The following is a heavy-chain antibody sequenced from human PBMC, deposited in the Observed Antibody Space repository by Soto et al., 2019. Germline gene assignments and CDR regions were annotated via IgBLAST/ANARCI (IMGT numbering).Heavy chain of an antibody. V-gene: IGHV4-31*03. D-gene: IGHD3-10*01. CDR2: IYYSGST. CDR1: GGSISSGGYY. Sequence: PSETLSLTCTVSGGSISSGGYYWSWIRQHPGKGLEWIGYIYYSGSTYYNPSLKSRVTISVDTSKNQFSLKLSSVTAADTAVYYCASSEPRGYYYYMDVWGKGTTVTVSS. J-gene: IGHJ6*03. CDR3: ASSEPRGYYYYMDV.